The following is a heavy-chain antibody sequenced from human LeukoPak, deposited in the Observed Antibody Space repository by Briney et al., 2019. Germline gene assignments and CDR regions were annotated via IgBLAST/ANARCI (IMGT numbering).Heavy chain of an antibody. Sequence: SVKVSCKASGGTFSSYAISWVRQAPGQGLEWMGGIIPIFGTANYAQKFQGRVTITADESTSTAYMEPSSLRSEDTAVYYCARADITIFGVVGLWFDPWGQGTLVTVSS. CDR3: ARADITIFGVVGLWFDP. D-gene: IGHD3-3*01. CDR1: GGTFSSYA. CDR2: IIPIFGTA. J-gene: IGHJ5*02. V-gene: IGHV1-69*01.